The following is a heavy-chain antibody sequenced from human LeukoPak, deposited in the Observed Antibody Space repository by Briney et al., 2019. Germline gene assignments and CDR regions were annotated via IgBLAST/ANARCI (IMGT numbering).Heavy chain of an antibody. CDR2: TNAGNGNT. CDR3: ARALSITGTTDTPKPSGY. V-gene: IGHV1-3*01. CDR1: GYTFTSYA. D-gene: IGHD1-7*01. Sequence: ASVKVSCKASGYTFTSYAMHWVRQAPGQRLEWMGWTNAGNGNTKYSQKFQGRVTITRDTSASTAYMELSSLRSEDTAVYYCARALSITGTTDTPKPSGYWGQGTLVTVSS. J-gene: IGHJ4*02.